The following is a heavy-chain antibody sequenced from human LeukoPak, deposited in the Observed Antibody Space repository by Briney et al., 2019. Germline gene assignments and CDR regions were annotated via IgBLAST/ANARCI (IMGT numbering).Heavy chain of an antibody. V-gene: IGHV3-9*01. CDR1: GFTFDDYA. CDR2: ISWNSGSI. D-gene: IGHD5-24*01. CDR3: AKGRGDGQMEGDYFDY. J-gene: IGHJ4*02. Sequence: GGSLRLSCAASGFTFDDYAMHWVRQAPGKGLEWVSGISWNSGSIGYADSVKGRFTISRDNAKNSLYLQMNSLRAEDTALYYCAKGRGDGQMEGDYFDYWGQGTLVTVSS.